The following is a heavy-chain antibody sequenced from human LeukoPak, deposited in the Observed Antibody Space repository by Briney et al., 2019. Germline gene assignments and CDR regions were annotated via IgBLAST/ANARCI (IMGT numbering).Heavy chain of an antibody. V-gene: IGHV3-23*01. D-gene: IGHD4-23*01. Sequence: QDGGSLRLSCAASGLTFNNYAMTWVRQAPGKGLEWVSVVSGSGDNTNYADSVKGRFTISRDNSKNTLFLQMNSLRAEDTAVYYCAKDTPTYGGKGSIDYWGQGTLVTVSS. CDR3: AKDTPTYGGKGSIDY. CDR2: VSGSGDNT. J-gene: IGHJ4*02. CDR1: GLTFNNYA.